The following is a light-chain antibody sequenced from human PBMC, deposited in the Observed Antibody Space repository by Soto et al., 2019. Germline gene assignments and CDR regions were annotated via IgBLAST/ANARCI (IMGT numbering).Light chain of an antibody. CDR2: YTT. V-gene: IGLV7-46*01. CDR3: LLSYHGPYV. J-gene: IGLJ1*01. Sequence: QAVVTQEPSLTVSPGGTVTLTCGSSTGAVTNGHYPYWFQQKPGQAPRTLIYYTTNRHSWTPARFSGSLLGGKAALTLSGAQPEDEPEYYCLLSYHGPYVFGTGTKVTVL. CDR1: TGAVTNGHY.